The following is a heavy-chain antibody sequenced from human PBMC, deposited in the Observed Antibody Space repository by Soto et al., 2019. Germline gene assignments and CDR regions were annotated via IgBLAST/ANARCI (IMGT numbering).Heavy chain of an antibody. D-gene: IGHD1-20*01. CDR1: GFSLSTSGVG. V-gene: IGHV2-5*02. Sequence: SGPTLVNPTQTLTLTCTFSGFSLSTSGVGVGWIRQPPGKALEWLALIYWDDDKRYSPSLKSRLTITKDTSKHQVVLTMTNMDPVDTATYYCAHWVHNWNNFRGFDYWGQGTLVTVSS. J-gene: IGHJ4*02. CDR3: AHWVHNWNNFRGFDY. CDR2: IYWDDDK.